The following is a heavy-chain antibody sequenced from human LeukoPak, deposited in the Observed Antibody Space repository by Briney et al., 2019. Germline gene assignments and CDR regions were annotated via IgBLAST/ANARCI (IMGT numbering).Heavy chain of an antibody. V-gene: IGHV3-30-3*01. D-gene: IGHD2-2*01. CDR2: ISYDGSNK. CDR3: AGEQNFVVVPAAGWFDP. CDR1: GFTFSSYA. Sequence: GRSLRLSCAASGFTFSSYAMHWVRQAPGKGLEWVAVISYDGSNKYYADSVKGRFTISRDNSKNTLYLQMNSLRAEDTAVYYCAGEQNFVVVPAAGWFDPWGQGTLVTVSS. J-gene: IGHJ5*02.